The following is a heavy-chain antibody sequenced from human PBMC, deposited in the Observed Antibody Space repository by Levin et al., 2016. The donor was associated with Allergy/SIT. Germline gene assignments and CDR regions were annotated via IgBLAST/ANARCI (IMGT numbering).Heavy chain of an antibody. D-gene: IGHD3-22*01. CDR3: AREVTAYDSSPHV. CDR2: TYYRSEWSN. J-gene: IGHJ6*02. CDR1: GDSVSSNSVA. V-gene: IGHV6-1*01. Sequence: SETLSLTCAISGDSVSSNSVAWHWIRQSPSRGLEWLGRTYYRSEWSNNYALSVKSRIIINPDTARNQFSLHLNSVTPEDTAVYYCAREVTAYDSSPHVWGHGTTVIVSS.